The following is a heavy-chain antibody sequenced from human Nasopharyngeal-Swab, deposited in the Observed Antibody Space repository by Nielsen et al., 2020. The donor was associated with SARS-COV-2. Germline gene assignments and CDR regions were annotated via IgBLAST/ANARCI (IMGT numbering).Heavy chain of an antibody. CDR3: AREDEGDYYGSGSPPYIDY. J-gene: IGHJ4*02. V-gene: IGHV3-21*01. CDR1: GFTFSSYS. Sequence: GESLKISCAASGFTFSSYSMNWVRQAPGKGLEWVSSISSSSSYIYYADSVKGRFTISRDNAKNSLYLQMNSLRDEDTAVYYCAREDEGDYYGSGSPPYIDYWGQGTLVTVSS. D-gene: IGHD3-10*01. CDR2: ISSSSSYI.